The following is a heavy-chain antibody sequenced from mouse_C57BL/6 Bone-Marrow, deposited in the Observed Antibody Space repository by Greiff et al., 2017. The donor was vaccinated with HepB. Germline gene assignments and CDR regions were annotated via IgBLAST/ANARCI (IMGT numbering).Heavy chain of an antibody. J-gene: IGHJ2*01. CDR3: ATAQADY. V-gene: IGHV1-66*01. CDR1: GYSFTSYY. Sequence: QVQLQQSGPELVKPGASVKISCKASGYSFTSYYIHWVKQRPGQGLEWIGRIYPGSGNTKYNEKFKGKATLTADKSSSTAYMQLSILTSEDSAVYYCATAQADYWGQGTTLTVSS. CDR2: IYPGSGNT. D-gene: IGHD3-2*02.